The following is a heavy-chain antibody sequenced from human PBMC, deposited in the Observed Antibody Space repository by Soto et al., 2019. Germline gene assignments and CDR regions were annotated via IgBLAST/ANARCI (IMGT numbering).Heavy chain of an antibody. V-gene: IGHV1-18*01. CDR1: GYLFTEYV. D-gene: IGHD1-1*01. CDR3: VRVRRRQMEY. CDR2: INIFNGAP. Sequence: SVKVSCKASGYLFTEYVIAWVRPAPGRGLERMGWINIFNGAPRYAPNLQGRVTMTKDTSTNIASMELRSLRSDDTAVYFCVRVRRRQMEYWGQGTLVTVSS. J-gene: IGHJ4*02.